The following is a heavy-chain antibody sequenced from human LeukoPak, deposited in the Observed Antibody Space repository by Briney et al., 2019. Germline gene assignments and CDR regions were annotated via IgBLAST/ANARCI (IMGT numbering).Heavy chain of an antibody. CDR3: ARHLQSSSSGLYY. Sequence: GESLKISCECSGYNFNIYWIGWVRQMPGKGLEWMGIIYPDDSDARYSPSLQGQVTISVDTSLSTAYLQWSSLKASDTAMYYCARHLQSSSSGLYYWGQGTLVTVSS. CDR1: GYNFNIYW. V-gene: IGHV5-51*01. J-gene: IGHJ4*02. D-gene: IGHD6-6*01. CDR2: IYPDDSDA.